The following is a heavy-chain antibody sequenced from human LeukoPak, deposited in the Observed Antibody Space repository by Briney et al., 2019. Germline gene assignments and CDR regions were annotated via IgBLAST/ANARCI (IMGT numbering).Heavy chain of an antibody. CDR3: ARGFKSAAGTVDY. CDR2: ISSSSSYI. J-gene: IGHJ4*02. CDR1: GFTFSSYS. D-gene: IGHD6-13*01. V-gene: IGHV3-21*01. Sequence: PGGSLRLSCAASGFTFSSYSMKWVRQAPGKGLEWVSSISSSSSYIYYADSVKGRFTISRDNAKNSLYLQMNSLGAEDTAVYYCARGFKSAAGTVDYWGQGALVTVSS.